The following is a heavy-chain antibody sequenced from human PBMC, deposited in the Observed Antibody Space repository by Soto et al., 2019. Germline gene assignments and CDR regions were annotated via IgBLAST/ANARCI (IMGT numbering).Heavy chain of an antibody. CDR3: GRAHLGSDRNILEPFDP. Sequence: SQPLSLTCAISGDSVSSNSATWNWIRQSPSRGLEWLGRTYYRSKWYNDYAISVKSRIRISTDTSKNQFSLQLTSVSPEDTDVYYCGRAHLGSDRNILEPFDPWGQGPLVTVSS. D-gene: IGHD1-1*01. CDR2: TYYRSKWYN. V-gene: IGHV6-1*01. J-gene: IGHJ5*02. CDR1: GDSVSSNSAT.